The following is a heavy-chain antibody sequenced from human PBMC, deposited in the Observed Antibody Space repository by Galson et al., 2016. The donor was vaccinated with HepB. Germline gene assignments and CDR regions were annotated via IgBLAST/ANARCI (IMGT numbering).Heavy chain of an antibody. CDR3: ARGPPEMAFDY. CDR1: GYTFTGYY. D-gene: IGHD5-24*01. J-gene: IGHJ4*02. Sequence: SVKVSCKASGYTFTGYYMHWVRQAPGQGLEWMGWINPNSGGTNYAQKFQGWVTMTRDTSISTAYMELSSLRSEDTAVYYCARGPPEMAFDYWGQGTLVTVSS. V-gene: IGHV1-2*04. CDR2: INPNSGGT.